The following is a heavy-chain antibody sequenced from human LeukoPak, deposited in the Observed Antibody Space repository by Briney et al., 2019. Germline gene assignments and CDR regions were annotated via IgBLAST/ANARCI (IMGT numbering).Heavy chain of an antibody. CDR1: GFTVSSNY. D-gene: IGHD1-26*01. CDR2: IYSGGST. V-gene: IGHV3-53*04. Sequence: PGGSLRLSCAASGFTVSSNYMSWVRQAPGKGLEWVSVIYSGGSTYYADSVKGRFTISRHNSKNTLYLQMNSLRAEDTAVYYCARAFGGSYPYYFDYWGQGTLDTVSS. J-gene: IGHJ4*02. CDR3: ARAFGGSYPYYFDY.